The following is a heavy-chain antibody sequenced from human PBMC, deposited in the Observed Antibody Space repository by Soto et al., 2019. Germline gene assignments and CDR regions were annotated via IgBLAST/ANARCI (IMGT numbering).Heavy chain of an antibody. V-gene: IGHV3-64D*06. J-gene: IGHJ6*02. CDR2: ISSNADST. D-gene: IGHD2-15*01. Sequence: PGGSLRLSCSASGFTFSSYAMHWVRQAPGKRLEYVSAISSNADSTYYADSVKGRFTISRDNSWNTLYLQMSSLRPEDTAVYYCASYCSGGSCYLNPYYYYGMDVWGQGTTVTVSS. CDR1: GFTFSSYA. CDR3: ASYCSGGSCYLNPYYYYGMDV.